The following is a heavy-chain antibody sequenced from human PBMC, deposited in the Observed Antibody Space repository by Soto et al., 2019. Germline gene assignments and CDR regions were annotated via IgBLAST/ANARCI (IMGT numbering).Heavy chain of an antibody. CDR1: GFTFSSYA. CDR2: IWNDGTNK. J-gene: IGHJ3*02. CDR3: ARDNWNYVSAFDI. V-gene: IGHV3-33*01. D-gene: IGHD1-7*01. Sequence: QVQLVESGGGVVQPGRSLRLSCAASGFTFSSYAMHWVRQAPGKGLEWVAVIWNDGTNKYYADSVKGRFTISRDNSNTTLYLQMNSLRAEDTAVYYCARDNWNYVSAFDIWGQGTMVTVSS.